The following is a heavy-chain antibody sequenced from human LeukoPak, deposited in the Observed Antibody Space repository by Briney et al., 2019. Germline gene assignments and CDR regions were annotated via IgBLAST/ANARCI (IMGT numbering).Heavy chain of an antibody. D-gene: IGHD1-26*01. CDR2: IKQDGGEK. CDR1: GFTFSSYW. V-gene: IGHV3-7*01. Sequence: PGGSLRLSCAASGFTFSSYWMTWVRQAPGKGLEWVANIKQDGGEKYYVDSVKGRFTISRDNAKNSLYLQMNSLRAEDSAVYYCARDVGPLWELLFDYWGQGTLVTVSS. J-gene: IGHJ4*02. CDR3: ARDVGPLWELLFDY.